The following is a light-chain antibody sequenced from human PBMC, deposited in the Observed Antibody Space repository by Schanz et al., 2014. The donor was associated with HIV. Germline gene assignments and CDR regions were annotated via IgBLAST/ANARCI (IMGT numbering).Light chain of an antibody. CDR1: QSVTSN. CDR2: RAS. J-gene: IGKJ1*01. V-gene: IGKV3-15*01. CDR3: QQYSSSPRT. Sequence: EIVMTQSPASLSVSLGEGATLSCRASQSVTSNLAWYQQRPGQAPRLLIYRASTRAAGIPARFSGSGSGTDFTLTISRLEPEDSAVYYCQQYSSSPRTFGQGTKVEI.